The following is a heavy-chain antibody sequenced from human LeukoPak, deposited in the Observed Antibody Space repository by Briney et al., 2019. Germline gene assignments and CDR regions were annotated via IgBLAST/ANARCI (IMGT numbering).Heavy chain of an antibody. J-gene: IGHJ4*02. CDR2: ISSSSSVI. D-gene: IGHD1-26*01. Sequence: GGSLRLSCAASGFTFSNYAMSWVRQVPGKGLEWVSYISSSSSVIYYADSVRGRFTISRDNAKNSLSLQMNSLRDEDTAIYYCARGYSRSYYDYWGQGTLVTVSS. CDR1: GFTFSNYA. CDR3: ARGYSRSYYDY. V-gene: IGHV3-48*02.